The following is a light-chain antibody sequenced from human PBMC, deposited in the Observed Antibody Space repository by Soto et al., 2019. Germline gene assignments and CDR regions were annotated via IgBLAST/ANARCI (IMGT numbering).Light chain of an antibody. Sequence: EIVLTQSPGTLSLSPGERATLSCRASQSVSSNYLAWYQQKPGQAPRLLIYGASSRATGVPDRFSGSGCGTDFTLTISRLEAEDCAVYYCQHDGTSRVTFGTGPKVDIK. CDR2: GAS. V-gene: IGKV3-20*01. CDR3: QHDGTSRVT. CDR1: QSVSSNY. J-gene: IGKJ3*01.